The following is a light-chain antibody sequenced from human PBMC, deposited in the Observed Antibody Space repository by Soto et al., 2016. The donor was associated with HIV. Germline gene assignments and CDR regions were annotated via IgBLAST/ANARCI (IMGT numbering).Light chain of an antibody. CDR3: QQYNSFPWT. V-gene: IGKV1-5*03. CDR1: QSISSW. CDR2: KAS. Sequence: DIQMTQSPSTLSASVGDRVTITCRASQSISSWSAWYQQKPGKAPKLLIYKASTLEFGVPSRFSGSGFGTEFTLTISSLQPDDFATYYCQQYNSFPWTFGQGTKVEIK. J-gene: IGKJ1*01.